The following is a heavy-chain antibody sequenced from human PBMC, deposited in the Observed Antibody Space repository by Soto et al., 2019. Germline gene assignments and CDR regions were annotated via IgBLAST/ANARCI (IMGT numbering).Heavy chain of an antibody. D-gene: IGHD3-10*01. Sequence: QVPLVQSGAEVKKPGASVKVSCKASGYTFTSYDINWVRQATGQGLEWMGWMNPNSGNTGYAQKFQGRVTMTRNTSISTAYMELSSLRSEDTAVYYCARRLDLLWFGELHLYHWGQGTLVTVSS. V-gene: IGHV1-8*01. J-gene: IGHJ5*02. CDR1: GYTFTSYD. CDR3: ARRLDLLWFGELHLYH. CDR2: MNPNSGNT.